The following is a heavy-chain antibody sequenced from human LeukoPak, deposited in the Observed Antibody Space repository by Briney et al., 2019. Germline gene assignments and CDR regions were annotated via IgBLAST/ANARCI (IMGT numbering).Heavy chain of an antibody. CDR1: GGSFSGYY. CDR2: INHSGST. J-gene: IGHJ3*02. Sequence: SETLSLTCAVYGGSFSGYYWSWLRQPPGKGLEWIGEINHSGSTNYNPSLKSRVTMLVDMSKNQFSLKLSYVTAADTAVYYCARGGDSSGYYLQDAFDIWGQGTMVTVSS. V-gene: IGHV4-34*01. D-gene: IGHD3-22*01. CDR3: ARGGDSSGYYLQDAFDI.